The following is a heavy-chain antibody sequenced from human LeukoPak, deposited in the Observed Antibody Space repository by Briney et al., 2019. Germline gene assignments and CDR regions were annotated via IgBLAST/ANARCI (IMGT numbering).Heavy chain of an antibody. CDR3: ARGTRPVLYYFDY. V-gene: IGHV3-21*01. D-gene: IGHD6-6*01. Sequence: GGSLRLSCAASGFTLSSYSMNWVRQAPGKGLEWVSSISSSSSYIYYADSVKGRFTLSRDNARNSLYLQMNSLRAEDTAVYYCARGTRPVLYYFDYWGQGTLVTVSS. CDR1: GFTLSSYS. J-gene: IGHJ4*02. CDR2: ISSSSSYI.